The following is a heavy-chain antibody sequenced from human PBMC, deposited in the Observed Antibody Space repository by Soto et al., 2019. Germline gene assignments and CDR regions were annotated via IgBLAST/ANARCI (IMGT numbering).Heavy chain of an antibody. CDR1: GFTFSSYG. D-gene: IGHD5-18*01. J-gene: IGHJ6*02. Sequence: QVQLVESGGGVVQPGRSLRLSCAASGFTFSSYGMHWVRQAPGKGLEWVAVIWYDGSNKYYADSVKGRFTISRDNSKNTLYLQMNSLRAEDTAVYYCARDQLDTAMVGHSHPYYYYYYGMDVWGQGTTVTVSS. V-gene: IGHV3-33*01. CDR2: IWYDGSNK. CDR3: ARDQLDTAMVGHSHPYYYYYYGMDV.